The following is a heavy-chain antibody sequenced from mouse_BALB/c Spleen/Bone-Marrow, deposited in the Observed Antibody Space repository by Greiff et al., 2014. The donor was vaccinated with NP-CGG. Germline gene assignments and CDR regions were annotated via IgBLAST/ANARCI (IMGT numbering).Heavy chain of an antibody. V-gene: IGHV1-62-2*01. Sequence: VKLMESGAGLVKPGASVKLSCKASGYTSTEYIIHWVKQRSGQGLEWIGWFYPGSGSIKYNEKFKDKATLTADKSSSTVYMELSRLTSEDSAVYFCARHESYGNYLYFDVWGAGTTVTASS. CDR3: ARHESYGNYLYFDV. CDR2: FYPGSGSI. J-gene: IGHJ1*01. D-gene: IGHD2-10*02. CDR1: GYTSTEYI.